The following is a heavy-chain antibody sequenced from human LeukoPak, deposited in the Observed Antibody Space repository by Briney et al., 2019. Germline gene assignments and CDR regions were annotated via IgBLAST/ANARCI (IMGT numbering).Heavy chain of an antibody. CDR3: ARDLSSSRYHYFDY. V-gene: IGHV3-23*01. CDR1: GFTFSSYA. D-gene: IGHD6-13*01. Sequence: PGGSLRLSCAASGFTFSSYAMSWVRQAPGKGLGWVSAISGSGGSTYYADSVKGRFTISRDNSKNTLYLQMNSLRAEDTAVYYCARDLSSSRYHYFDYWGQGTLVTVSS. J-gene: IGHJ4*02. CDR2: ISGSGGST.